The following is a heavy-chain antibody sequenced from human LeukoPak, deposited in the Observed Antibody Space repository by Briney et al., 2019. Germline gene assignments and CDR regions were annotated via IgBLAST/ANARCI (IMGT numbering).Heavy chain of an antibody. CDR1: GFTFSSYA. V-gene: IGHV3-7*01. CDR3: ARLPISGGNFDY. CDR2: IKEDGSKK. J-gene: IGHJ4*02. D-gene: IGHD4-23*01. Sequence: GGSLRLSCAASGFTFSSYAMSWVRQAPGKGLEWVANIKEDGSKKNYVDSVKGRFTISRDNARNSLYLQMNSLRAEDTAVYYCARLPISGGNFDYWGQGTLVTVSS.